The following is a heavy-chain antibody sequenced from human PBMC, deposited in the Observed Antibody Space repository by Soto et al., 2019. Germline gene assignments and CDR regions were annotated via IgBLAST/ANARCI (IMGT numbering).Heavy chain of an antibody. J-gene: IGHJ4*02. Sequence: QVQLQQWGAGLLKPSETLSLTCAVYGGSFSGYYWTWIRQPPGKGLEWIGEINHSGSTNYNPSLKSRVTISIDTSRNQFSLKVSSVTAADTAVYYCARCLTGTMYFDYWGQGTLVTVSS. CDR2: INHSGST. CDR3: ARCLTGTMYFDY. V-gene: IGHV4-34*01. CDR1: GGSFSGYY. D-gene: IGHD1-20*01.